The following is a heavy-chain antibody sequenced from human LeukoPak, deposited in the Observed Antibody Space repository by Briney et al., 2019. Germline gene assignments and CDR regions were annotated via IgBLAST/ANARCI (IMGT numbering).Heavy chain of an antibody. D-gene: IGHD6-6*01. CDR1: GGSISSSSYY. CDR2: IYYSGNT. V-gene: IGHV4-39*01. J-gene: IGHJ4*02. CDR3: ARSRIAARPDEFDY. Sequence: PSETLSLTCTVFGGSISSSSYYWGWIRQPPGKGLEWIGSIYYSGNTYYNPSLKSRVTIPVDTSKSQFSLKLSSVTAADTAVYYCARSRIAARPDEFDYWGQGTLVTVSS.